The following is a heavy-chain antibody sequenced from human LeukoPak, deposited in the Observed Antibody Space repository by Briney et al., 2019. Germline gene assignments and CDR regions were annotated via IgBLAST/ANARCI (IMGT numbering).Heavy chain of an antibody. CDR1: GGTFSSYA. D-gene: IGHD1-26*01. J-gene: IGHJ4*02. V-gene: IGHV1-69*13. CDR3: ARDDGPGATPFY. Sequence: SVKVSCKASGGTFSSYAISWVRQAPGQGLEWMGGIIPIFGTANYAQKFQGRVTITADESASTAYMELSSLRSEDTAVYYCARDDGPGATPFYWGQGTLVTVSS. CDR2: IIPIFGTA.